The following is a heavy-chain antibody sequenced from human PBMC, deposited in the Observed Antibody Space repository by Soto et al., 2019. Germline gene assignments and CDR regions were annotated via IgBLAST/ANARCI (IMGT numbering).Heavy chain of an antibody. J-gene: IGHJ4*02. Sequence: QITLKESGPSLVKPTETLTLTCSISGFSFTTTGVGVGWISQPPGKALEWLAFIYWDNDRYYSPSLKTRLTITKDTSRSQVVLTLANVAPIDTATYFGEHRLAGYRGAWSWAYFDRWGQGTLVTVSS. D-gene: IGHD6-19*01. V-gene: IGHV2-5*02. CDR3: EHRLAGYRGAWSWAYFDR. CDR2: IYWDNDR. CDR1: GFSFTTTGVG.